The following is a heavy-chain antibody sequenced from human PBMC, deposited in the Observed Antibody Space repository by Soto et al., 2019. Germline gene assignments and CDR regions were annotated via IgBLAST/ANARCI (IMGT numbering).Heavy chain of an antibody. CDR3: ARQEDSSSWYLPPYYYYGMGV. D-gene: IGHD6-13*01. Sequence: PSETMSLTCTVSGGSISSSSYYWAWIRQPPGKGLEWIGSIYYSGSTYYNPSLKSRVTISVDTSKNQFSLKLSSVTAADTAVYYCARQEDSSSWYLPPYYYYGMGVWGQGTTVTVSS. CDR2: IYYSGST. J-gene: IGHJ6*02. CDR1: GGSISSSSYY. V-gene: IGHV4-39*01.